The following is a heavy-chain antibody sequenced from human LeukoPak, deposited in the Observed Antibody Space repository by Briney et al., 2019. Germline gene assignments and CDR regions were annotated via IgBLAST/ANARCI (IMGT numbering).Heavy chain of an antibody. CDR3: ARTFDSSGYYYRLDY. V-gene: IGHV1-2*02. D-gene: IGHD3-22*01. Sequence: ASVKVSCKASGYTFTGYYMHWVRQAPGQGLEWMGWINPNSGGTNYAQKFQGRVTMTRDTSISTAYMELSRLRSDDTAVYYCARTFDSSGYYYRLDYWGQGTLVTVSS. CDR2: INPNSGGT. CDR1: GYTFTGYY. J-gene: IGHJ4*02.